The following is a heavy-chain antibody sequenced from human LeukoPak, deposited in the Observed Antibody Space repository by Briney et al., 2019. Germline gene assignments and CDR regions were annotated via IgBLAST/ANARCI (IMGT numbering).Heavy chain of an antibody. D-gene: IGHD4-23*01. CDR3: ARVSTVGYYYYGMDV. Sequence: PGGSLRLSCAASGFTVSSNYMSWVRQAPGKGLEWVSVIYSGGSTYYADSVKGRFTISRGNSKNTLYLQMNSLRAEDTAVYYCARVSTVGYYYYGMDVWGQGTTVTVSS. CDR2: IYSGGST. CDR1: GFTVSSNY. J-gene: IGHJ6*02. V-gene: IGHV3-66*02.